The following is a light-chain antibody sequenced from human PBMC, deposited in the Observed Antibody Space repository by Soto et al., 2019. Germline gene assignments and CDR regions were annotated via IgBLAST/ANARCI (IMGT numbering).Light chain of an antibody. Sequence: QSVLTQHASVSGSPGQSITISCTGISSDVGSSGLVSWYQQHPGKAPKLIISEVNKRPSGVSNRLSGSKSGDTASLTISGLQAEDEADYYCCSRAGSSTFEVFGGGTQLTVL. CDR2: EVN. CDR1: SSDVGSSGL. CDR3: CSRAGSSTFEV. V-gene: IGLV2-23*02. J-gene: IGLJ2*01.